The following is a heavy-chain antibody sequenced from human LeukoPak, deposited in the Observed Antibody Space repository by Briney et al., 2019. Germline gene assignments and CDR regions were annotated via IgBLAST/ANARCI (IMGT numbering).Heavy chain of an antibody. J-gene: IGHJ4*02. V-gene: IGHV3-74*01. Sequence: GGSLRLSCAASGFTFSSYVMHWVRQAPGKGLVWVSRISNDGSTTHYADSVKGRFTISRDNAKNTLFLHMNSLRAEDTAVYYCNVRWGPNSDYWGQGTLVTVSS. CDR1: GFTFSSYV. CDR2: ISNDGSTT. CDR3: NVRWGPNSDY. D-gene: IGHD7-27*01.